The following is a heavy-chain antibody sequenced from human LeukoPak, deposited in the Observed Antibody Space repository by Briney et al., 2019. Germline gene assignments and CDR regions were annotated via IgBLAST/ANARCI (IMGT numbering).Heavy chain of an antibody. D-gene: IGHD3-10*01. CDR2: IYYSGST. CDR1: GGSISSGSYY. J-gene: IGHJ4*02. CDR3: ARIITMVRGVQYYFDY. V-gene: IGHV4-39*01. Sequence: PSQTLSLTCTVSGGSISSGSYYWGWIRQPPGKGLEWIGSIYYSGSTYYNPSLKSRVTISVDTSKNQFSLKLSSVTAADTAVYYCARIITMVRGVQYYFDYWGQGTLVTVSS.